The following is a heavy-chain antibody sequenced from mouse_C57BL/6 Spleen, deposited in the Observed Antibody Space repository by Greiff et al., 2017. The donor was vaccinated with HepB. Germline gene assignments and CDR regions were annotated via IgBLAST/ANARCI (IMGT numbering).Heavy chain of an antibody. CDR1: GYTFTDYN. CDR3: ARKGFIYYDYDGGGYFDV. Sequence: EVQLQQSGPELVKPGASVKIPCKASGYTFTDYNMDWVQQSHGKSLEWIGDINPNHGGTIYNQKFKGKATLTVDKSSSTAYMELRSLTSEDTAVYDCARKGFIYYDYDGGGYFDVWGTGTTVTVSS. D-gene: IGHD2-4*01. V-gene: IGHV1-18*01. CDR2: INPNHGGT. J-gene: IGHJ1*03.